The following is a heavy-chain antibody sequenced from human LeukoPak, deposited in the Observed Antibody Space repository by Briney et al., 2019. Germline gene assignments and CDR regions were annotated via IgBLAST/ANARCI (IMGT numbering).Heavy chain of an antibody. CDR2: ISSSSSTI. CDR1: GFTFSSYS. J-gene: IGHJ6*03. D-gene: IGHD5-18*01. CDR3: ARAMVTYYYYYMDV. V-gene: IGHV3-48*02. Sequence: GGSLRLSCAASGFTFSSYSMNWVRQAPGKGLEWVSYISSSSSTIYYADSVKGRFTISRDNAKNSLYLQMNSLRDEDTAVYYCARAMVTYYYYYMDVWGKGTTVTVSS.